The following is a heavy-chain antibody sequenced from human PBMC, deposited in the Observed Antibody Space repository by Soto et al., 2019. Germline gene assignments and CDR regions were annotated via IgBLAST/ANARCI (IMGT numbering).Heavy chain of an antibody. J-gene: IGHJ6*02. V-gene: IGHV4-59*01. CDR2: IYFSGST. CDR1: GGSISPYY. CDR3: ARAPRGHRSKYGLDV. Sequence: QVQLQESGPGLVKPSETLSLTCTVSGGSISPYYWRWIRQPPGKGLEDIGYIYFSGSTRYNPSLKSRVTMSVDTSKNQVSLRLISVTAADTAVYYCARAPRGHRSKYGLDVWGQGTMVTVSS. D-gene: IGHD5-12*01.